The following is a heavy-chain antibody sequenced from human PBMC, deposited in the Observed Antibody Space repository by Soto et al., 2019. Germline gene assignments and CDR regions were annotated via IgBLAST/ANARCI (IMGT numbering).Heavy chain of an antibody. CDR1: GFTFSDHY. V-gene: IGHV3-72*01. Sequence: PGGSLRLSCAASGFTFSDHYMDWVRQAPGKGLEWVGRTKNKANSYTTEYAASVKGRFTISRADSENSLYLQMNSLKTEDTAVYYCARAQLGTNWYFDLWGRGTLVTVSS. J-gene: IGHJ2*01. D-gene: IGHD7-27*01. CDR2: TKNKANSYTT. CDR3: ARAQLGTNWYFDL.